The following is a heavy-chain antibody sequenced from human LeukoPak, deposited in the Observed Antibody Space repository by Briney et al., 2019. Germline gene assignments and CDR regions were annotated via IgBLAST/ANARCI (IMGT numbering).Heavy chain of an antibody. CDR3: ARGGTEQWLVPSRPYDY. CDR1: GGSISSSSYY. D-gene: IGHD6-19*01. V-gene: IGHV4-61*02. Sequence: SETLSLTCTVSGGSISSSSYYWSWLRQPAGKGLEWIVRIYTSGSTNYNPSLKSRVTISVDTSKNQFSLKLSSVTAADTAVYYCARGGTEQWLVPSRPYDYWGQGTLVTVSS. CDR2: IYTSGST. J-gene: IGHJ4*02.